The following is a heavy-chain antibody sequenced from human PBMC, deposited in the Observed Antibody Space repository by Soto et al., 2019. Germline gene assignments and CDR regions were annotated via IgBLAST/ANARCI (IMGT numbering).Heavy chain of an antibody. Sequence: GGSLRLSCAASGFTFSNAWMNWVRQAPGKGLEWVGRIKSKTDGGTTDYAAPVKGRFTISRDDSKNTLYLQMNSLKTEDTAVYYCTTPIERSMRYYYYGMDVWGQGTTVTVSS. D-gene: IGHD2-8*01. CDR3: TTPIERSMRYYYYGMDV. V-gene: IGHV3-15*07. CDR1: GFTFSNAW. CDR2: IKSKTDGGTT. J-gene: IGHJ6*02.